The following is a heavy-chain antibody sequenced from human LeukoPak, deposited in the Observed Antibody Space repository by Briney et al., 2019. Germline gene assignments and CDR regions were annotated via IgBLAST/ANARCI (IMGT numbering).Heavy chain of an antibody. CDR1: GFTFSSYD. CDR2: IGTAGDT. J-gene: IGHJ2*01. Sequence: GGSLRLSCAASGFTFSSYDMHWVRQATGKGLEWVSAIGTAGDTYYPGSVKGRFTISRENAKNSLYLQMNSLRAEDTAVYYCARGHRNWGPHWYFDLWGRGTLVTVSS. D-gene: IGHD7-27*01. CDR3: ARGHRNWGPHWYFDL. V-gene: IGHV3-13*01.